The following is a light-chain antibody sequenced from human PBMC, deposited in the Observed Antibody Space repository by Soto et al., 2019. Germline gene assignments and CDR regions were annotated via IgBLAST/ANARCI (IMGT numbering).Light chain of an antibody. CDR2: KAS. CDR1: ESFSSW. V-gene: IGKV1-5*03. CDR3: QQYNSYSLT. J-gene: IGKJ4*01. Sequence: DIQMTQSPSTLSASVGDRVTITCRASESFSSWLAWYQQKPGKAPKLLIYKASSLQSGVPSRFSGSGSGTAFTLTISSLQPDDFATYYCQQYNSYSLTFGGGTKVEIK.